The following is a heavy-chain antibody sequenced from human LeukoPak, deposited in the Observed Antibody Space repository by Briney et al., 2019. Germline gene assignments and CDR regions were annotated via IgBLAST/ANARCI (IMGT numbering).Heavy chain of an antibody. J-gene: IGHJ4*02. V-gene: IGHV3-23*01. CDR2: ISGSGGGT. CDR3: AKTTTGYSSGRYPGWPVDY. Sequence: GGSLRLSCAASGFTFSSYAVSWVRQAPGKGLEWVSAISGSGGGTYYADSVKGRFTISRDNSKNTLYLQMNSLSTEDTGVYYCAKTTTGYSSGRYPGWPVDYWGQGTLVTVSS. D-gene: IGHD6-19*01. CDR1: GFTFSSYA.